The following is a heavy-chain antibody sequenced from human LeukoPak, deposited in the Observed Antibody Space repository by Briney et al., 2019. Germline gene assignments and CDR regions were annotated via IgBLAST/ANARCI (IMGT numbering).Heavy chain of an antibody. D-gene: IGHD6-13*01. J-gene: IGHJ4*02. V-gene: IGHV3-7*01. CDR3: ARAGAPGTVDY. Sequence: PGGSLRLSCAASGFTFSSYWMSWVRQAPGKGLEWVANINEDGRETYYVDSVKGRFTFSRDNTKNAQDLQMNSLRAEDTGVYYCARAGAPGTVDYWGQGTLVTVSS. CDR2: INEDGRET. CDR1: GFTFSSYW.